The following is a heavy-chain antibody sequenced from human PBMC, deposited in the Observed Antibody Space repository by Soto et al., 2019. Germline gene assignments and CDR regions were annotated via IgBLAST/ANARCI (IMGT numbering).Heavy chain of an antibody. Sequence: AGGSLRLSCAASGFTFSSYAMSWVRQAPGKGLEWVSAISGSGGSTYYADSVKGRFTISRDNSKNTLYLQMNSLRAEDTAVYYCAKTGGHRIAVAGTVTNFDYWGQGTLVTVSS. J-gene: IGHJ4*02. D-gene: IGHD6-19*01. CDR2: ISGSGGST. CDR1: GFTFSSYA. CDR3: AKTGGHRIAVAGTVTNFDY. V-gene: IGHV3-23*01.